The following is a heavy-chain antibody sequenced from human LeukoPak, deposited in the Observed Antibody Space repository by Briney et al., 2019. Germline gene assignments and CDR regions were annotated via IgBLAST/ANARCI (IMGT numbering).Heavy chain of an antibody. CDR2: IIASSGST. CDR1: GFSLSNFA. Sequence: GGSLRLSCAPSGFSLSNFAMSWVRQAPGKGPEWVSLIIASSGSTVYADSVKGRFTISRDNSKNTLYLQMNNLRAEDTAVYYCAKGAYDYVEIGYFDHWGQGTLVTVSS. D-gene: IGHD5-12*01. V-gene: IGHV3-23*01. CDR3: AKGAYDYVEIGYFDH. J-gene: IGHJ4*02.